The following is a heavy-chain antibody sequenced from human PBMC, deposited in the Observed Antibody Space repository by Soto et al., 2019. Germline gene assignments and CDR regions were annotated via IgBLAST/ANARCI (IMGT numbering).Heavy chain of an antibody. V-gene: IGHV4-31*03. CDR1: GGSINSGGYY. CDR3: ARGSWDSSGYYYLDY. Sequence: SETLSLTCTVSGGSINSGGYYWSWIRQHPGKGLEWIGYIYYSGNTYYNPSLKGRVTISVDTSKNQFSLKLSSVTAADTAVYYCARGSWDSSGYYYLDYWGQGTLVTVSS. D-gene: IGHD3-22*01. CDR2: IYYSGNT. J-gene: IGHJ4*02.